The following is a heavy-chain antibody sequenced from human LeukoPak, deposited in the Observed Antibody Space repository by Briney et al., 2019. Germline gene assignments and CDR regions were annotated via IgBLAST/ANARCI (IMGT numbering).Heavy chain of an antibody. V-gene: IGHV3-30*02. D-gene: IGHD4-17*01. CDR2: IRYDGSKK. CDR3: AKIPYGDYVLDYYYYMDV. Sequence: GGSLRLSCAASGFTFSSYGMHWVRQAPGKGLEWVAFIRYDGSKKFYADSVKGRFTISRDNSKNTLYLQMYSLRAEDTAVYYCAKIPYGDYVLDYYYYMDVWGKGTTVTISS. J-gene: IGHJ6*03. CDR1: GFTFSSYG.